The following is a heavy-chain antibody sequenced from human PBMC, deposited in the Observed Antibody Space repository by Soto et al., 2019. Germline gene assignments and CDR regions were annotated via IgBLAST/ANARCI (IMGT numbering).Heavy chain of an antibody. CDR2: ISAHNGNT. CDR3: ARRRYGDY. Sequence: QVHLVQSGAEVKKPGASVKVSCKGSGYAFTTYGITWVRQAPGQGLEWMGWISAHNGNTHYAQKPQGSVTVTRDTSTSTAYMELRRLRSHATAVYYCARRRYGDYWGQGALVTVSS. D-gene: IGHD1-1*01. CDR1: GYAFTTYG. V-gene: IGHV1-18*01. J-gene: IGHJ4*02.